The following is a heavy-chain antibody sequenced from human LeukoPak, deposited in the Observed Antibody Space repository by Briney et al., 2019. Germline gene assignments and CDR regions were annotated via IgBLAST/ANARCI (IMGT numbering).Heavy chain of an antibody. J-gene: IGHJ6*03. CDR2: IYNSGST. D-gene: IGHD3-22*01. V-gene: IGHV4-59*01. CDR3: TRGSIAYYYMDV. Sequence: PSETLSLTCTVSGGSISSYYWSWIRQPPGKGLEWIGYIYNSGSTNYNPSLKSRVTISVDTSKNQFSLKLSSVTAADTAVYYCTRGSIAYYYMDVWGKGTTVTISS. CDR1: GGSISSYY.